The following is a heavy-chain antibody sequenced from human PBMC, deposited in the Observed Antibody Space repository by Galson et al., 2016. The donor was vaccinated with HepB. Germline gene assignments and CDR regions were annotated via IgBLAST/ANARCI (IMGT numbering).Heavy chain of an antibody. J-gene: IGHJ4*02. D-gene: IGHD4/OR15-4a*01. CDR3: ARGHSANSFILYY. CDR2: INGDGSST. CDR1: GFTSSSYW. V-gene: IGHV3-74*01. Sequence: SLRLSCAASGFTSSSYWMNWFRQAPGKEMVWVSRINGDGSSTTYADSVKGRFTISRDNAKNTLYLQMSSLRAEDTAVYYCARGHSANSFILYYWGQGTLVTGSS.